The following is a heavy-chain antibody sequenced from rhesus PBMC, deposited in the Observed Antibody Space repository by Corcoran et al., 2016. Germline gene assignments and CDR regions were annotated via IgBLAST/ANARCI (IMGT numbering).Heavy chain of an antibody. J-gene: IGHJ4*01. CDR3: ASSPSGSWDYFDH. CDR2: IRSGGST. D-gene: IGHD6-25*01. CDR1: GGSISSNY. Sequence: QVQRQQWGEGLVKPSETLSLTCAVYGGSISSNYWTWIRQPPGKGLEWIGRIRSGGSTNYNPSLKSRVTISIGTSKNQFSLKLSSVTAADAAVYYCASSPSGSWDYFDHWGQGVLVTVSS. V-gene: IGHV4-160*01.